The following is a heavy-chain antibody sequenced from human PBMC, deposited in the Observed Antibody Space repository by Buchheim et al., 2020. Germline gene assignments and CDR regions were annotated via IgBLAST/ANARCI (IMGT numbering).Heavy chain of an antibody. CDR1: GDTLSTYA. J-gene: IGHJ4*02. CDR2: IIPILGTT. CDR3: ATDLRGGYFDF. V-gene: IGHV1-69*06. D-gene: IGHD4-23*01. Sequence: QVLLVQSGAEMKKPGSSVKVSCMASGDTLSTYAITWVRQAPGQGLQWMGGIIPILGTTTYSQKYRGRVTITADKSTSTGNMELSRLTSEDTAIYYCATDLRGGYFDFWGQGTL.